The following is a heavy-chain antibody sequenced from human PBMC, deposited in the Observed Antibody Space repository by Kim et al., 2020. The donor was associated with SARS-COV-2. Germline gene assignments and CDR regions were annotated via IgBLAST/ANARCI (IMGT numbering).Heavy chain of an antibody. Sequence: SVKVSCKASGGTFSSYAISWVRQAPGQGLEWMGGIIPIFGTANYAQKFQGRVTITADESTSTAYMELSSLRSEDTAVYYCARARWDGYNIRSYYFDYWGQGTLVTVSS. CDR2: IIPIFGTA. CDR1: GGTFSSYA. V-gene: IGHV1-69*13. CDR3: ARARWDGYNIRSYYFDY. D-gene: IGHD5-12*01. J-gene: IGHJ4*02.